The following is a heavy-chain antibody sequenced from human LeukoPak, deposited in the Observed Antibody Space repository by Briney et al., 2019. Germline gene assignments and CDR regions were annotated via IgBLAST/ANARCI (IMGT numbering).Heavy chain of an antibody. CDR1: GFTFSSYA. J-gene: IGHJ4*02. CDR2: IRDSGSST. CDR3: AKYGPQDSGSSHFDY. D-gene: IGHD1-26*01. Sequence: PGGALRLSCAASGFTFSSYAMSWDRQAPGKGLEWVSAIRDSGSSTHYADSVKGRFTTSRDNSKNTLFLQMNSLRAEDTAIYYCAKYGPQDSGSSHFDYWGQGALVTVFS. V-gene: IGHV3-23*01.